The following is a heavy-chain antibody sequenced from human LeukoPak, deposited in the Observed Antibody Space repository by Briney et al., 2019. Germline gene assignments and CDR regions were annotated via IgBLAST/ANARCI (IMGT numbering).Heavy chain of an antibody. CDR1: GFTFSSYG. Sequence: GGSLRLSCAASGFTFSSYGMHWVRQAPGKGLEWVAVISYDGSNKYYADSVKGRFTTSRDNSKNTLYLQMNSLRAEDTAVYYCAKDFPFLMTTVTTFGDYWGQGTLVTVSS. CDR2: ISYDGSNK. J-gene: IGHJ4*02. D-gene: IGHD4-17*01. CDR3: AKDFPFLMTTVTTFGDY. V-gene: IGHV3-30*18.